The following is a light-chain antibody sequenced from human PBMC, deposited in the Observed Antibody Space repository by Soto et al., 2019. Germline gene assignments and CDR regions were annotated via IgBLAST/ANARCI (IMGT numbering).Light chain of an antibody. CDR1: QSVGSN. V-gene: IGKV3-15*01. CDR3: QQYGRSPWT. Sequence: IVLTQSPATLSLSPGERATLSCRARQSVGSNLAWYQQKPGQAPRLLIYGASTRATGIPARFSGSGSETEFTLTISSLQAEDSGVYYCQQYGRSPWTFGQGTKVDI. J-gene: IGKJ1*01. CDR2: GAS.